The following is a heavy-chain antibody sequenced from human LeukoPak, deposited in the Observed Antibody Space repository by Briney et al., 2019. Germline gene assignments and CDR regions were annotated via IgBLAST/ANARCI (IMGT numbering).Heavy chain of an antibody. CDR2: IFYIGST. CDR3: ARPTYYYDSGGYYRVGMRYYYGMDV. CDR1: GGSISSSSYY. D-gene: IGHD3-22*01. J-gene: IGHJ6*02. Sequence: SETLSLTCTVSGGSISSSSYYWGWIRQPPGKGLEGIGGIFYIGSTYYNPSLKSRVTISVDTSKNQFSLKLSSVTAADTAVYYCARPTYYYDSGGYYRVGMRYYYGMDVWGQGTTVTVSS. V-gene: IGHV4-39*01.